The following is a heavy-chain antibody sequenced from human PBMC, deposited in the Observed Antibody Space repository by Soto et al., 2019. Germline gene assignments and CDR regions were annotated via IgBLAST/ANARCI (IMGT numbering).Heavy chain of an antibody. D-gene: IGHD3-22*01. CDR3: ARNYYDSSGYYYGGAFDI. V-gene: IGHV3-66*01. Sequence: EVQLVESGGGLVQPGGSLRLSCAASGFTVSSNYMSWVRQAPGKGLEWVSAIYSDGSTFYSDSVKGRYTISRDNSKNTLYLQMNSLRAEDTAVYYWARNYYDSSGYYYGGAFDIWGQGTMVTVSS. CDR1: GFTVSSNY. J-gene: IGHJ3*02. CDR2: IYSDGST.